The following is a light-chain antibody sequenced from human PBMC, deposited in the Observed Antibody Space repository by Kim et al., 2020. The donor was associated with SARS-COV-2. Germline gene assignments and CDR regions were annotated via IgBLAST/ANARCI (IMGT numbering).Light chain of an antibody. V-gene: IGLV6-57*03. CDR2: KDN. CDR3: QSYDSTNQV. J-gene: IGLJ3*02. Sequence: NFMLTQPHSVSESPEKTVTISCTRSSGSIASNYVQWYQQRPGSAPTTVIYKDNQRPSGVPDRFSGSIDSSSNSASLTISGLKTEDEADYYCQSYDSTNQVFGGGTQLTVL. CDR1: SGSIASNY.